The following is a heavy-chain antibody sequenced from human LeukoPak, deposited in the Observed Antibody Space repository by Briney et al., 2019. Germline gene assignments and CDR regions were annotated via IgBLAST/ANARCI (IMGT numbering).Heavy chain of an antibody. D-gene: IGHD2-2*01. CDR1: GFTFSSYW. CDR2: IKQDGSEK. V-gene: IGHV3-7*01. CDR3: AKDQCSSTSCWFYSI. Sequence: GGSLRLSCAASGFTFSSYWMSWVRQAPGKGLEWVANIKQDGSEKYYVDSVKGRFTISRDNAKNSLYLQMNSLRVEDTAVYYCAKDQCSSTSCWFYSIWGQGTMVTVSS. J-gene: IGHJ3*02.